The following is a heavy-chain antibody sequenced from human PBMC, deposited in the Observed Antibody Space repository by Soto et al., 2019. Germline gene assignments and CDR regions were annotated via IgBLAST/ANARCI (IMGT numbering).Heavy chain of an antibody. CDR3: VRRHVSATGIDWFDP. D-gene: IGHD6-13*01. V-gene: IGHV1-3*01. Sequence: GASVKVSCKASGYTFTSYGIHWVRQAPGQRLEWMGWINAANGDTKYSPKFQGRVTITRDTSASTAYMEPSSLRSEDTAVYYCVRRHVSATGIDWFDPWGQGTLVTVS. CDR2: INAANGDT. J-gene: IGHJ5*02. CDR1: GYTFTSYG.